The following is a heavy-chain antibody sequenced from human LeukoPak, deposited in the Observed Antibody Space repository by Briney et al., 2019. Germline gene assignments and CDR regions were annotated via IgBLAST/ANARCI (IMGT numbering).Heavy chain of an antibody. V-gene: IGHV4-39*07. CDR3: AREEMATGNFDY. D-gene: IGHD5-24*01. Sequence: SETLSLTCTVSGGSISSSSYYWGWIRQPPGKGLEWIGSIYYSGSTYYNPSLKSRVTISVDTSKNQFSLKLSSVTAADTAVYYCAREEMATGNFDYWGQGTLVTVSS. CDR1: GGSISSSSYY. J-gene: IGHJ4*02. CDR2: IYYSGST.